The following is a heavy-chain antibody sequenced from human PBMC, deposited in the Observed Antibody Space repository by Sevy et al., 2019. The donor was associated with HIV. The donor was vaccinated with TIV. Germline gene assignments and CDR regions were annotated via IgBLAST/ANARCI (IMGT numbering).Heavy chain of an antibody. Sequence: SETLSLTCTVSGGSISSGGYYWNWIRQHPGEGLEWIGHIHYSGSTYYNPSLMSRVTMSVDTSKNQFSLKVTSVTDAGTAVYYCARSKAFSGLDYWGQGTLVTVSS. CDR1: GGSISSGGYY. J-gene: IGHJ4*02. D-gene: IGHD4-4*01. V-gene: IGHV4-31*03. CDR2: IHYSGST. CDR3: ARSKAFSGLDY.